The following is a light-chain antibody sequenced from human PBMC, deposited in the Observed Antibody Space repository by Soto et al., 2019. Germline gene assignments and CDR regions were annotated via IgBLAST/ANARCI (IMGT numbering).Light chain of an antibody. J-gene: IGLJ2*01. V-gene: IGLV2-11*01. CDR3: CSYAGNSLL. CDR2: DVS. CDR1: SSDVGGYNY. Sequence: QSALTQPRSVSGSPGQSVTISCTGTSSDVGGYNYVSWYQQHPGKAPKLMISDVSKRPSGVPDRFSGSKSGNTASLTISGLQAEDEADYYCCSYAGNSLLFGGGTKLTVL.